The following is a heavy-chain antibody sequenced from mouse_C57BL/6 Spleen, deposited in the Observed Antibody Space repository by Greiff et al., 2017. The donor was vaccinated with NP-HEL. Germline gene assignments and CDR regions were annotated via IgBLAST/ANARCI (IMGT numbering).Heavy chain of an antibody. V-gene: IGHV6-3*01. CDR3: TRYDGYYVWYFDV. D-gene: IGHD2-3*01. CDR2: IRLKSDNYAT. J-gene: IGHJ1*03. Sequence: EVKLEESGGGLVQPGGSMKLSCVASGFTFSNYWMNWVRQSPEKGLEWVAQIRLKSDNYATHYAESVKGRFTISRDDSKSSVYLQMNNLRAEDTGIYYCTRYDGYYVWYFDVWGTGTTVTVSS. CDR1: GFTFSNYW.